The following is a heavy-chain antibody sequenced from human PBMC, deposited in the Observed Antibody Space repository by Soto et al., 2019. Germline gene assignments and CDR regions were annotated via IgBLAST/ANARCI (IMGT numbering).Heavy chain of an antibody. J-gene: IGHJ4*02. D-gene: IGHD6-13*01. CDR1: GFNFSSYA. CDR2: ISYDGGKK. V-gene: IGHV3-30*04. CDR3: AREGQPAAGTTPHN. Sequence: GGSLRLSCAASGFNFSSYAMHWVRQAPGKGLGWVAVISYDGGKKYYADSVKGRFTISRDNSNNTLYVEMNSLSAEDAAVYYCAREGQPAAGTTPHNWGRGTLVTVSS.